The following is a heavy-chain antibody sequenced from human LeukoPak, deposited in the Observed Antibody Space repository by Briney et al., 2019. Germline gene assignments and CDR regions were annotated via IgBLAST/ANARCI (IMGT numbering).Heavy chain of an antibody. CDR2: ISGSGGST. V-gene: IGHV3-23*01. CDR1: GFTFGSYA. J-gene: IGHJ4*02. CDR3: AKGRGLGIVVVPAAPSDY. Sequence: QSGGSLRLSCAASGFTFGSYAMSWVRQAPGKGLEWVSAISGSGGSTYYADSVKGRFTISRDNSKNTLYLQMNSLRAEDTAVYYCAKGRGLGIVVVPAAPSDYWGQGTLVTVSS. D-gene: IGHD2-2*01.